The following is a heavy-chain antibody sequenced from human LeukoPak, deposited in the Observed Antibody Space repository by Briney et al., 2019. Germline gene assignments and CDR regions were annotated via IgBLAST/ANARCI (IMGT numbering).Heavy chain of an antibody. Sequence: PSETLSLTCTVSSGSISSYYWSWIRQPPGKGLEWIGYIYYSGSTNYNPSLKSRVTISVDTSKNQFSLKLSSVTAADTAVYYCASVSGDDAFDIWGQGTMVTVSA. J-gene: IGHJ3*02. D-gene: IGHD3-10*01. CDR1: SGSISSYY. CDR3: ASVSGDDAFDI. CDR2: IYYSGST. V-gene: IGHV4-59*01.